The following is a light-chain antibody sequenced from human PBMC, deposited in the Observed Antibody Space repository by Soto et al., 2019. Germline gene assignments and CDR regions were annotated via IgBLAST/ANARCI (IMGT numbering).Light chain of an antibody. Sequence: EIVLTPSPGTLSLSPGERATLSCRASQSVSSSYLAWYQQKPGQAPRLLIYGASSRATGIPDRFSGSGSGTDFTLTISSLQPGDFATYYCQHYNSYSEAFGQGAKVDIK. J-gene: IGKJ1*01. V-gene: IGKV3-20*01. CDR3: QHYNSYSEA. CDR1: QSVSSSY. CDR2: GAS.